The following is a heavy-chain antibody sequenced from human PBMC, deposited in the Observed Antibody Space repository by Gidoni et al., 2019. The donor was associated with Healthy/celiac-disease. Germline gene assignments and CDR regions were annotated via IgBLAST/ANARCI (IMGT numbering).Heavy chain of an antibody. D-gene: IGHD3-22*01. J-gene: IGHJ6*02. Sequence: EVQLLESGGGLVQPGGSLRLSCAASGFTFSSYAMSWVRPAPGKGLEWVSAISGSGGSTYYADSVKGRFTISRDNSKNTLYLQMNSLRAEDTAVYYCAKAHRPWNGYYYDSSGYYFYYGMDVWGQGTTVTVSS. CDR1: GFTFSSYA. CDR3: AKAHRPWNGYYYDSSGYYFYYGMDV. V-gene: IGHV3-23*01. CDR2: ISGSGGST.